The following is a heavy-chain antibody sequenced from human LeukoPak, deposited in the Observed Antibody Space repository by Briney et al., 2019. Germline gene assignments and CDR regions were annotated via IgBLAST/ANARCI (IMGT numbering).Heavy chain of an antibody. CDR1: GYTFTSYD. J-gene: IGHJ4*02. CDR2: MNPNSGNT. Sequence: ASVKVSCKASGYTFTSYDINWVRQAAGQGLEWMGWMNPNSGNTYYAQKFQGRVNMTRKTSITTAYLELSSLRSEDTAVYYCAKWSQNKQQLDYWGQGTLVTVSS. V-gene: IGHV1-8*01. D-gene: IGHD6-13*01. CDR3: AKWSQNKQQLDY.